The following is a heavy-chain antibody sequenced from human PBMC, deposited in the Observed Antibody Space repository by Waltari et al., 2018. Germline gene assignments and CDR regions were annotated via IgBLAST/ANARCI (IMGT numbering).Heavy chain of an antibody. J-gene: IGHJ4*02. CDR3: AKGHISNDFWSGSLDF. CDR2: ISWNSGSI. V-gene: IGHV3-9*03. Sequence: EVQVVESGGGLVQPGRSLGLSCAASGFTFDDYSMHWVRQAPGKGLEWVSGISWNSGSIGYADSVKGRFTISRDNAKNSLYLQMNSLRAEDMALYYCAKGHISNDFWSGSLDFWGQGTLVTVSS. CDR1: GFTFDDYS. D-gene: IGHD3-3*01.